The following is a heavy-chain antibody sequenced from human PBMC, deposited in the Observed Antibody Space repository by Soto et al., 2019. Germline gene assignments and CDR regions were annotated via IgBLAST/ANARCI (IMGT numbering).Heavy chain of an antibody. CDR3: ARDVWSGYYRENYYYYGMDV. V-gene: IGHV4-38-2*02. J-gene: IGHJ6*02. CDR1: CYSIISGYY. CDR2: IYHSGST. D-gene: IGHD3-3*01. Sequence: SETLSLTCAFSCYSIISGYYWGWIRQPPGKGLEWIGSIYHSGSTYYNPSLKSRVTISVDTSKNQFSLKLSSVTAADTAVYYCARDVWSGYYRENYYYYGMDVWGQGTTVTVSS.